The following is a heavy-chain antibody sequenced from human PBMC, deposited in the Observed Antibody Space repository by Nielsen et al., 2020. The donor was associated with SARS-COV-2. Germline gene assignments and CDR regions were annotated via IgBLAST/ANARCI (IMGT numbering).Heavy chain of an antibody. CDR3: ARDEIFDLYGVDV. CDR2: ISNSGST. V-gene: IGHV4-59*01. D-gene: IGHD3-3*01. Sequence: SETLSLTCTVSGGSISSYYWSWIRQPPGKGLEWIGYISNSGSTSYNPSLKSRVTISLDTSKNQSSLKVRSVTAADTAVYYCARDEIFDLYGVDVWGQGTTVIVSS. CDR1: GGSISSYY. J-gene: IGHJ6*02.